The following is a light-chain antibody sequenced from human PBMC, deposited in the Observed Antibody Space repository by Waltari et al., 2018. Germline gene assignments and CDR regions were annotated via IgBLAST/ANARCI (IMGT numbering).Light chain of an antibody. CDR2: DVN. CDR3: TSFTSSSTIV. CDR1: SSDVGGYNY. J-gene: IGLJ2*01. V-gene: IGLV2-14*03. Sequence: QSALTQPASVSGSPGQSITISCTGSSSDVGGYNYFSWSQQHPGKAPKLIISDVNKRPSGVSNRFSGSKSDNTASLTFSGLQAEDEAHYYCTSFTSSSTIVFGGGTKLTVL.